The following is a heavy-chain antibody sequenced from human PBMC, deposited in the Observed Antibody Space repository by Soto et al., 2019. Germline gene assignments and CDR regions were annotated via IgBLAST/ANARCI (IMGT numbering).Heavy chain of an antibody. CDR3: TTGRSCSTFGD. J-gene: IGHJ4*02. CDR2: IRSSSSTI. Sequence: GGSLRLPCAASGFSLSRYRMNCVRQAPGKGPEWVTYIRSSSSTIYYADAVKGRFTISRDNAKNSLYLQMNSLRDEDTAFYYCTTGRSCSTFGDWGQGALVTVSS. CDR1: GFSLSRYR. D-gene: IGHD3-16*01. V-gene: IGHV3-48*02.